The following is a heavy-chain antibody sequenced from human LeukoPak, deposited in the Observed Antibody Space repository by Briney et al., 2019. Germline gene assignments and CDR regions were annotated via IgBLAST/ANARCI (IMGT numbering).Heavy chain of an antibody. V-gene: IGHV3-7*01. CDR3: AREKVTMIVQWDAFDI. D-gene: IGHD3-22*01. CDR1: GFTFSNHW. CDR2: IKEDGSET. J-gene: IGHJ3*02. Sequence: GGSLRLSCVASGFTFSNHWMTWVRQAPGKGLEWVANIKEDGSETHYLDSVKGRFTMSRDNAESSVSLQMNSLRVEDTAVYYCAREKVTMIVQWDAFDIWGQGTMVTVSS.